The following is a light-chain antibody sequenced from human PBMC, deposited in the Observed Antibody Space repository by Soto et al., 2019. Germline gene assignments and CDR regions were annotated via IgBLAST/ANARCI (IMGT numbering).Light chain of an antibody. V-gene: IGKV1-5*01. CDR3: QQYKSYST. CDR1: QSLNTR. J-gene: IGKJ1*01. Sequence: IQLTQAPATLCSSVGERVALTCRASQSLNTRLAWYQQRPGKAPKLLIYDASTLESGVPSRFSGGGSGTEFTLTINNLQPDDLATYICQQYKSYSTFGRGTKVDIK. CDR2: DAS.